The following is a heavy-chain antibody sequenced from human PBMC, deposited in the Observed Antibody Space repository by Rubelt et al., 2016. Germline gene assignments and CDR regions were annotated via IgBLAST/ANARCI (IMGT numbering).Heavy chain of an antibody. J-gene: IGHJ6*02. Sequence: GEGLEWVSSISSGRTYIYHADSVKGRFTISRDNAKNSLYLQKNSLRAEDTAVYYCARGLMAAPTGDGMDVWGQGTTVTVSS. V-gene: IGHV3-21*01. D-gene: IGHD2-15*01. CDR3: ARGLMAAPTGDGMDV. CDR2: ISSGRTYI.